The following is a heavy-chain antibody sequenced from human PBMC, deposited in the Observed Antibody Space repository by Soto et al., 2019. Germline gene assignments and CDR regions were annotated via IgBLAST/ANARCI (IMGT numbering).Heavy chain of an antibody. J-gene: IGHJ4*02. V-gene: IGHV5-51*01. CDR2: IYPGDSDT. D-gene: IGHD2-2*01. Sequence: PGESLKISCKGSGYSFTTYWIGWVRQMPGKGLEWMGIIYPGDSDTRYSPSFQGQVTISADRSISTTFLQWSSLKASDTAVYFCARLSTSYYKFYFDHWGQGSLVTVSS. CDR3: ARLSTSYYKFYFDH. CDR1: GYSFTTYW.